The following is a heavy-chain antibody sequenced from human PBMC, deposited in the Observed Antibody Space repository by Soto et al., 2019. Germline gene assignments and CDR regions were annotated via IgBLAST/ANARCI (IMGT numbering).Heavy chain of an antibody. Sequence: QVQLVQSGAEVKKPGASVQVSCKASGYSFTNYAMHWVRQAPGQSLEWMGWISPGNDNTKYSQKFQGRVTITIDTSASTAYVELSSLRSEDTAVYYCARASGAFDIWGQGTMITVSS. CDR1: GYSFTNYA. CDR3: ARASGAFDI. CDR2: ISPGNDNT. D-gene: IGHD3-3*01. V-gene: IGHV1-3*01. J-gene: IGHJ3*02.